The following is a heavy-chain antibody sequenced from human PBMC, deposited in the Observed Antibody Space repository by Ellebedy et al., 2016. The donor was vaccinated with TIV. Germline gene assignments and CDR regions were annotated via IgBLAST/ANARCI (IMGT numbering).Heavy chain of an antibody. CDR1: GFTFSSYD. CDR2: IGTAGDT. V-gene: IGHV3-13*01. J-gene: IGHJ5*02. D-gene: IGHD2-21*02. Sequence: GESLKISCAASGFTFSSYDMHWVRQATGKGLEWVSAIGTAGDTYYPGSVKGRFTISRENAKNSLYLQMNSLRAGDTAVYYCARGAWGTGDCGGDCYSNWFDPWGQGTLVTVSS. CDR3: ARGAWGTGDCGGDCYSNWFDP.